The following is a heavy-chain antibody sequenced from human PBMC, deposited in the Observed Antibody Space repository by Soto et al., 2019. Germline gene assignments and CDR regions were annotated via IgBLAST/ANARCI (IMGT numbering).Heavy chain of an antibody. J-gene: IGHJ5*02. V-gene: IGHV3-48*01. CDR2: ISSSSSTI. Sequence: EVQLVESGGGLVQPGGSLRLSCAASGFTFSSYSMNWVRQAPGKGLAWVSYISSSSSTIYYADYVKGRFTISRDNAKNSLYLQMNSLRAEDTAVYYCAREDDYLNWFDPWGQGTLVTVSS. D-gene: IGHD4-17*01. CDR3: AREDDYLNWFDP. CDR1: GFTFSSYS.